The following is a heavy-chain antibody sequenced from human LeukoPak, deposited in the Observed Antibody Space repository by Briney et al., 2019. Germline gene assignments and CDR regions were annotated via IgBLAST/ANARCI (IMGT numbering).Heavy chain of an antibody. CDR1: GGSFSGYY. CDR2: INHSGST. Sequence: PSETLSLTCAVYGGSFSGYYWSWIRQPPGKGLEWIGEINHSGSTNYNPSLKSRVTISVDTSKNQFSLKLSSVTAADTAVYYCARGRGYSYGYRPQSIHFDYWGQGTLVTVSS. V-gene: IGHV4-34*01. D-gene: IGHD5-18*01. CDR3: ARGRGYSYGYRPQSIHFDY. J-gene: IGHJ4*02.